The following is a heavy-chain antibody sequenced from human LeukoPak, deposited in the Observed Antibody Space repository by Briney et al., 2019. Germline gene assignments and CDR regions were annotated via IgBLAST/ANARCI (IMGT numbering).Heavy chain of an antibody. D-gene: IGHD3-16*01. Sequence: GGFLRLSCAVSGFTFTTYDIHWVRQVAGKGLEWVSAIDTAGGTNYPDSAKGRLTISRDNAKNSVYLQMDSLTAGDTAVYYCARERLGEAIQPLDYWGQGTLVTVSS. CDR2: IDTAGGT. CDR3: ARERLGEAIQPLDY. CDR1: GFTFTTYD. J-gene: IGHJ4*02. V-gene: IGHV3-13*04.